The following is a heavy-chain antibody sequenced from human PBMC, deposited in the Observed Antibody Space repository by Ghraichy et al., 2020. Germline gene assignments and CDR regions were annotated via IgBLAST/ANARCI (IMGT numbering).Heavy chain of an antibody. CDR1: GGSISSSSYY. V-gene: IGHV4-39*01. Sequence: SETLSLTCTVSGGSISSSSYYWGWIRQPPGKGLEWIGSIYYSGSTYYNPSLKSRVTISVDTSKNQFSLKLSSVTAADTAVYYCARHSLPWDGDYGWYWFDPWGQGTLVTVSS. J-gene: IGHJ5*02. CDR3: ARHSLPWDGDYGWYWFDP. D-gene: IGHD4-17*01. CDR2: IYYSGST.